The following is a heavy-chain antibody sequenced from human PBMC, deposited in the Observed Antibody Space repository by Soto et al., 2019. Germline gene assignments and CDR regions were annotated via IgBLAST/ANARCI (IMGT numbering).Heavy chain of an antibody. V-gene: IGHV4-4*02. J-gene: IGHJ4*02. D-gene: IGHD3-10*01. Sequence: SETLSLTCAVSGGSISSSNWWSWVRQPPGKGLEWIGEIYHSGSTNYNPSLKSRVTISVDKSKNQFSLKLSSVTAADTAVYYCARQSTSYYGSGSSMLXYWGQGTLVXVSS. CDR2: IYHSGST. CDR1: GGSISSSNW. CDR3: ARQSTSYYGSGSSMLXY.